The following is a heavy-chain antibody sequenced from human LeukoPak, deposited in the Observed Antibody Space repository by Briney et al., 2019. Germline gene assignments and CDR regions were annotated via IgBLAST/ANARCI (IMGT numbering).Heavy chain of an antibody. Sequence: GGSLRLSCAASGFTFSSYTMNWVRQAPGKGLEWVSSISSSSYYIYYADSVKGRFTISRDSAKNSVYLQMNSLRDEDTAVYYCVRVGDYYDSGGYQGFDYWGQGTLVTVSS. D-gene: IGHD3-22*01. CDR3: VRVGDYYDSGGYQGFDY. CDR1: GFTFSSYT. CDR2: ISSSSYYI. J-gene: IGHJ4*02. V-gene: IGHV3-21*01.